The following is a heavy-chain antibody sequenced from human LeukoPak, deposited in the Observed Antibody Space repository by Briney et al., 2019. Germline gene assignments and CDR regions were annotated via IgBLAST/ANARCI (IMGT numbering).Heavy chain of an antibody. CDR1: GYTLTELS. CDR2: FDPEDGET. D-gene: IGHD2-2*01. J-gene: IGHJ6*03. V-gene: IGHV1-24*01. CDR3: ATPVVVVPAVENYYYYYYMDV. Sequence: GASVKVSCKVSGYTLTELSMHWVRQAPGKGLEWMGGFDPEDGETIYAQKFQGRVTMTEDTSTDTAYMELSSLRSEDTAVYYCATPVVVVPAVENYYYYYYMDVWGKGTTVTVSS.